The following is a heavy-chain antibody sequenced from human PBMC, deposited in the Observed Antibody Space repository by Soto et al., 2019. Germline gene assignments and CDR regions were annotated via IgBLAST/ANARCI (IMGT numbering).Heavy chain of an antibody. J-gene: IGHJ4*02. CDR1: GFTVSSNY. CDR2: IYSGGST. V-gene: IGHV3-53*01. D-gene: IGHD5-18*01. CDR3: ARGTWIQLWSSPYWSTPYYFAY. Sequence: GGSLRLSCAASGFTVSSNYMSWVRQAPGKGLEWVSVIYSGGSTYYADSVKGRFTISRDNSKNTLYLQMNSLRAEDTAVYYCARGTWIQLWSSPYWSTPYYFAYWGQGTLVPVPS.